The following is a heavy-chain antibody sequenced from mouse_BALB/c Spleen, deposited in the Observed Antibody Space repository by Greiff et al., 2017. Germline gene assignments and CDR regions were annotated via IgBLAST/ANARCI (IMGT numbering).Heavy chain of an antibody. V-gene: IGHV5-9-4*01. CDR1: GFTFSSYA. CDR2: ISSGGSYT. Sequence: EVKVVESGGGLVKPGGSLKLSCAASGFTFSSYAMSWVRQSPEKRLEWVAEISSGGSYTYYPDTVTGRVTISRDKAKNTLYLEMSSLRSEDTAMYDCERDGDVYAMDYWGQGTSGTVSS. CDR3: ERDGDVYAMDY. J-gene: IGHJ4*01.